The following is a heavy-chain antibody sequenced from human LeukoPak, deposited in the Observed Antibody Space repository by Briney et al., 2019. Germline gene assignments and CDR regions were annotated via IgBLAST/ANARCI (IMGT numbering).Heavy chain of an antibody. CDR3: ARDLEVEYQLIPPNWFDP. Sequence: ASVKVSCKASGYTFTGYYMHWVRQAPGQGLEWMGRINPNSGGTNYAPKFQGRVTMTRDTSISTAYMELSRLRSDDTAVYYSARDLEVEYQLIPPNWFDPWGQGTLVTVSS. D-gene: IGHD2-2*01. V-gene: IGHV1-2*06. CDR2: INPNSGGT. CDR1: GYTFTGYY. J-gene: IGHJ5*02.